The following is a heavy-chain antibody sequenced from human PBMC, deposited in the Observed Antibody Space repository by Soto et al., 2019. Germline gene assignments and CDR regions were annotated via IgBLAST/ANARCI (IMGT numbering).Heavy chain of an antibody. D-gene: IGHD6-6*01. Sequence: SSETLSLTCAVSGGSISSSNWWSWVRQPPGKGLEWIGEIYHSGYTSYIPSLKSRVTISVDKSKNQFSLKLRSVTAADTAVYYCARRPRPENYGMDVWGQGTTVTVSS. CDR3: ARRPRPENYGMDV. CDR2: IYHSGYT. J-gene: IGHJ6*02. CDR1: GGSISSSNW. V-gene: IGHV4-4*02.